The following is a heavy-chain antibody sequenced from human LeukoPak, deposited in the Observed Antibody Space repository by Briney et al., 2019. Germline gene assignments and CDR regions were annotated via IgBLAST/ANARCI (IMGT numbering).Heavy chain of an antibody. Sequence: PSETLSLTCTVSGGSISSYYWSWIRQPPGKGLEWIGYIYDSGSTNYNPSLKSRVTISVDTSKNQFSLKLSSVTAADTAVYYCASTDYYDFYFDSWGQGTLVTVSS. CDR1: GGSISSYY. D-gene: IGHD3-22*01. J-gene: IGHJ4*02. CDR2: IYDSGST. CDR3: ASTDYYDFYFDS. V-gene: IGHV4-59*08.